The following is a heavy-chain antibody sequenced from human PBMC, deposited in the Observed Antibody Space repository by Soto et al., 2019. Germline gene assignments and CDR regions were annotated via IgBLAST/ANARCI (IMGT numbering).Heavy chain of an antibody. J-gene: IGHJ6*02. Sequence: GGSLRLSCAASGFTFSSYGMHWVRQAPGKGLEWVAVISYDGSNKYYADSVKGRFTISRDNSKNTLYLQMNSLRAEDTAVYYCAKDRAQWLSHYHSYGMDVWGQGTTVTGSS. CDR3: AKDRAQWLSHYHSYGMDV. CDR1: GFTFSSYG. CDR2: ISYDGSNK. V-gene: IGHV3-30*18. D-gene: IGHD6-19*01.